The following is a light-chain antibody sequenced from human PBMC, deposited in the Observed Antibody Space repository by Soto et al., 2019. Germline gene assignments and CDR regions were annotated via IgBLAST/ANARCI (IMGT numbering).Light chain of an antibody. J-gene: IGKJ4*01. CDR2: GAS. CDR1: QSVDSN. V-gene: IGKV3D-15*01. CDR3: QQYNDWPLT. Sequence: EIVMTQSPATLSVSPGDGATLSCRASQSVDSNLAWYQQKPGQTPRLLMYGASTRPTGIPARFSGSRSGTEFTLTNISLQAKDSAVYYCQQYNDWPLTFGGGTKVEIK.